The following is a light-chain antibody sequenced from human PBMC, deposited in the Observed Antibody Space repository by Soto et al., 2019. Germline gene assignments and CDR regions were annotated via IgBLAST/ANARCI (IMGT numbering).Light chain of an antibody. CDR3: QQYGSSPET. CDR2: GAS. J-gene: IGKJ1*01. CDR1: QSVSSSS. V-gene: IGKV3-20*01. Sequence: EIVLTQSPGTLSLSPGERATLSCRASQSVSSSSLAWYQQNPGQAPRLLIYGASSRATGIPDRFSGSGSGTDFTLTISRLEPEDFAVYYCQQYGSSPETFGQGTKVDI.